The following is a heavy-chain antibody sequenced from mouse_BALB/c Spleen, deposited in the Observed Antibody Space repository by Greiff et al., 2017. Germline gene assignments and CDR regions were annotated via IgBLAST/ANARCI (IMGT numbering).Heavy chain of an antibody. J-gene: IGHJ3*01. CDR3: ARVLDYGSSYPFAY. CDR2: INPSTGYT. V-gene: IGHV1-7*01. Sequence: VQLQQSGAELAKPGASVKMSCKASGYTFTSYWMHWVKQRPGKGMVWIGYINPSTGYTEYNQKFKDKATLTADKSSSTAYMQLSSLTSEDSAVSDCARVLDYGSSYPFAYWGQGTLVTVSA. D-gene: IGHD1-1*01. CDR1: GYTFTSYW.